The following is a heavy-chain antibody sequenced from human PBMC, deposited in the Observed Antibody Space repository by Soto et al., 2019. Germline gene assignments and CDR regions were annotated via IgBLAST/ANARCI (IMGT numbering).Heavy chain of an antibody. CDR2: ISYDGSNK. Sequence: QVQLVESGGGVVQPGRSLRLSCVASGFTFSSFSLHWVRQAPGKGLEWLALISYDGSNKYNADSVKGRFTISRDNYNNTLYLQLNSLRPEDTAVYYCARTTAVAGTPEFDYWGQGALVTVSS. CDR1: GFTFSSFS. CDR3: ARTTAVAGTPEFDY. D-gene: IGHD6-19*01. J-gene: IGHJ4*02. V-gene: IGHV3-30-3*01.